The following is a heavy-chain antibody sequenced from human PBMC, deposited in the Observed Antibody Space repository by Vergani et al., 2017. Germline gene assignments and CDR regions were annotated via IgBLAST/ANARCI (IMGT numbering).Heavy chain of an antibody. CDR3: AARRVYCSGGSCHRWFDP. Sequence: QVQLVESGGGVVQPGRSLRLSCAASGFTFSSYAMHWVRQAPGKGLEWVAVISYDGSNKYYADSVKGRFTISRDNSKNTLYLQMNSLRAEDTAVYYCAARRVYCSGGSCHRWFDPWGQGTLVTVSS. CDR1: GFTFSSYA. V-gene: IGHV3-30*01. J-gene: IGHJ5*02. CDR2: ISYDGSNK. D-gene: IGHD2-15*01.